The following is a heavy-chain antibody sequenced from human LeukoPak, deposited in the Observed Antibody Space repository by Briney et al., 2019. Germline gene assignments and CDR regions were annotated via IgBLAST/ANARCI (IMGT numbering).Heavy chain of an antibody. D-gene: IGHD2-8*01. J-gene: IGHJ4*02. CDR2: ISYDGSNK. Sequence: HPGGSLRLSCAASGFTFSSYAMHWVRQAPGKGLEWVAVISYDGSNKYYADSVKGRFTISRDNSKNTLYLQMNSLRAEDTAVYYCARDGGLTGVLGPYFDYWGQGTLVTVSS. CDR3: ARDGGLTGVLGPYFDY. V-gene: IGHV3-30-3*01. CDR1: GFTFSSYA.